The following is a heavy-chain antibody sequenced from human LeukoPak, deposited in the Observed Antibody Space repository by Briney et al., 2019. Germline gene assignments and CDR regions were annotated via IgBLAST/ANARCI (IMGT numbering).Heavy chain of an antibody. CDR3: AIDTRYFDWLLTSYGMDV. J-gene: IGHJ6*02. CDR2: IYCGGST. CDR1: GFTVSSNY. Sequence: GGSLRLSCAASGFTVSSNYMSWVRQAPGKGLEWVSVIYCGGSTYYADSVKGRFTISRDNSKNTLYLQMNSLRAEDTAVYYCAIDTRYFDWLLTSYGMDVWGQGTTVTVSS. D-gene: IGHD3-9*01. V-gene: IGHV3-53*01.